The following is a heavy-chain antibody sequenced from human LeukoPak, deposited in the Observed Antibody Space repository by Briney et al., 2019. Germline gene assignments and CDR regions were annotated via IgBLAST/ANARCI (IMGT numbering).Heavy chain of an antibody. CDR3: GQRGGLDH. J-gene: IGHJ4*02. D-gene: IGHD3-16*01. CDR2: ISHDETDK. CDR1: GFTFRSFA. Sequence: GGSLRLSCAASGFTFRSFAMHWVRQAPGKGLEWVAIISHDETDKYYADSVKGRFTISRDNSKNTLSLQMNSLRAEDTAVYYCGQRGGLDHWGQGTLVTVSS. V-gene: IGHV3-30*04.